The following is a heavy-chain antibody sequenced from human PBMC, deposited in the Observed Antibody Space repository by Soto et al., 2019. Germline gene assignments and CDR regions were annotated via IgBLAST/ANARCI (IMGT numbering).Heavy chain of an antibody. CDR2: IYPGDSDT. CDR1: GYKFPAYW. V-gene: IGHV5-51*01. CDR3: VRRGLSTFYYNLDV. D-gene: IGHD3-10*01. Sequence: PGESLKISCKGSGYKFPAYWIGWVRQMPGKGLEWMGIIYPGDSDTRYNPSFQGQVTISVDKSITTAYLQWSSLKASDTAIYYCVRRGLSTFYYNLDVWGQGTTVTVSS. J-gene: IGHJ6*02.